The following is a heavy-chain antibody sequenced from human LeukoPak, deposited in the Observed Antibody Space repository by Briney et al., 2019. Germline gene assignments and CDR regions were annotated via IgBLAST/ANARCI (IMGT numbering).Heavy chain of an antibody. CDR2: IYYSGST. CDR1: GGSISSSSYY. D-gene: IGHD4-17*01. V-gene: IGHV4-39*01. Sequence: SETLSLTCTVSGGSISSSSYYWGWIRQPPGKELEGIGSIYYSGSTYYNPSLKSRVTISVDTSKNQFSLKLSSVTAADTAVYCCATGRSVWNTVTPFDYWGQGTLVTVSS. J-gene: IGHJ4*02. CDR3: ATGRSVWNTVTPFDY.